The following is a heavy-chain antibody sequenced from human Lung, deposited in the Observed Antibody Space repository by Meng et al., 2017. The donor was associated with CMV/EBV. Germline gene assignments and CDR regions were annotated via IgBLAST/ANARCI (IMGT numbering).Heavy chain of an antibody. D-gene: IGHD3-3*01. V-gene: IGHV1-18*01. CDR3: ARDPIRVLRFLEWNYYYYGMDV. J-gene: IGHJ6*02. CDR1: GYTFTSYG. CDR2: ISAYNGNT. Sequence: AXVXVFXXASGYTFTSYGISCVRQAPGQGLEWMGWISAYNGNTNYAQKLQGRVTMTTDTSTSTAYMELRSLRSDDTAVYYCARDPIRVLRFLEWNYYYYGMDVWGQGXTVTVSS.